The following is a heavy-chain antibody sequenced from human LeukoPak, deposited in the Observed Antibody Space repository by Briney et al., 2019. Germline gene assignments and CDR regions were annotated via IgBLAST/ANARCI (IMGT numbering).Heavy chain of an antibody. CDR1: GYTFTGYY. CDR2: INPNSGGT. J-gene: IGHJ4*02. Sequence: ASVKVSCKASGYTFTGYYMHWVRQAPGQGREWMGWINPNSGGTNYAQKFQGRVTMTRDTSISTAYMELSRLRSDDTAVYYCARDWNCGGDCYSTWGQGTLVTVSS. V-gene: IGHV1-2*02. D-gene: IGHD2-21*02. CDR3: ARDWNCGGDCYST.